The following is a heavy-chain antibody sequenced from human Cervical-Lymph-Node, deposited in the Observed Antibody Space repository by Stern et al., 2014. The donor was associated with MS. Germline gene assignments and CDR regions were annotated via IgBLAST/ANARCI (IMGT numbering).Heavy chain of an antibody. D-gene: IGHD5-18*01. J-gene: IGHJ4*02. CDR2: IYASGGT. V-gene: IGHV4-61*02. Sequence: VQLVESGPGLVKPSQTLSLTCTVSGASISSGNYYWSWIRQPAGKGLEWIGRIYASGGTNYNPSPGSGATISKNTAKKQFPLKRTSVTAADTAVYYCARDRIHRPSTDYWGQGILVTVSS. CDR1: GASISSGNYY. CDR3: ARDRIHRPSTDY.